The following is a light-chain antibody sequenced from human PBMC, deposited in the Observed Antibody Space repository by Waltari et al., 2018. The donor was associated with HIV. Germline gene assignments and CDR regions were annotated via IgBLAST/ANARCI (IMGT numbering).Light chain of an antibody. Sequence: QSVLTQQPSASGTPGQRVSISCSGSSSNIGSNIVNWYQQLPGTAPKLLIYSNKQRPSGVPDRFSGSKSGTSASLAISGLQSEDEADYYCAAWDDSLNAWVFGGGTKLTVL. J-gene: IGLJ3*02. CDR2: SNK. CDR1: SSNIGSNI. V-gene: IGLV1-44*01. CDR3: AAWDDSLNAWV.